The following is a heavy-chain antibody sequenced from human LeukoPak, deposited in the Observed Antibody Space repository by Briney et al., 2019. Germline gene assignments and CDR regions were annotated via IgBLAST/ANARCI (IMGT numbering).Heavy chain of an antibody. V-gene: IGHV4-39*01. CDR1: GGSISSSDYF. Sequence: PSETVSLTCTVSGGSISSSDYFWGWLRQPPGKGLEWIASFFYSGTTHYNPSHQSRVTMSVDTSKNQFTRKLSSVTAADTAVYYCARVNLQGVPSPWGQGILVTVSS. J-gene: IGHJ5*02. D-gene: IGHD3-16*01. CDR2: FFYSGTT. CDR3: ARVNLQGVPSP.